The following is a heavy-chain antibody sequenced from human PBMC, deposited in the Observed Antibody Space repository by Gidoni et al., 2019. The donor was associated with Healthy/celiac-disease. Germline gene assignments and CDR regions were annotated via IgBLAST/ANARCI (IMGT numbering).Heavy chain of an antibody. CDR2: ISYDVINK. D-gene: IGHD2-21*01. V-gene: IGHV3-30-3*01. J-gene: IGHJ2*01. CDR3: ARDLFRYWYFDL. CDR1: GFTFSSSA. Sequence: QVQLVESGGGVVQPGRSLRLSCADSGFTFSSSAMHWVRTAPGKGLEWVAVISYDVINKYSADSVKGRFTISRDNSKNTLYLQMNSLRAEDTSVYYCARDLFRYWYFDLWGRGTLVTVSS.